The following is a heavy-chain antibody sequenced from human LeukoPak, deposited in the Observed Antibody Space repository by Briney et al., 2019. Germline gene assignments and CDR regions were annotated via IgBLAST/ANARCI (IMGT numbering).Heavy chain of an antibody. D-gene: IGHD5-24*01. V-gene: IGHV4-59*01. CDR2: IYYSGST. CDR1: GGSISSYY. J-gene: IGHJ4*02. Sequence: SETLSLTCTVSGGSISSYYWSWIRQPPGKGLEWIGYIYYSGSTNYNPSLKSRVTISVDMSKNQSSLKLSSVTAADTAVYYCASIDGYNFDYWGQGTLVTVSS. CDR3: ASIDGYNFDY.